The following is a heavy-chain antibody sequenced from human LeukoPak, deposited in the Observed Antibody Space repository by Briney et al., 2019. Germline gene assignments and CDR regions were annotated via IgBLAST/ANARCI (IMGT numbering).Heavy chain of an antibody. V-gene: IGHV4-38-2*01. J-gene: IGHJ4*02. Sequence: SETLFLTCSVSGYSFTSGHYWGWIRQPPGKGLEWIANIYHTGSAHYNPSLKSRVTISVDTSKNQFSLKLSSVTAADTAVYYCARYCTSTTCILRGFDYWGQGTLVTVSS. CDR1: GYSFTSGHY. CDR2: IYHTGSA. CDR3: ARYCTSTTCILRGFDY. D-gene: IGHD2-2*01.